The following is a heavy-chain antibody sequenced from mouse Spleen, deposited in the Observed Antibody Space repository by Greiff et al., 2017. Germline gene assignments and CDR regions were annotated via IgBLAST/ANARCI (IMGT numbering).Heavy chain of an antibody. D-gene: IGHD2-1*01. Sequence: ESGPGLVKPSQSLSLTCSVTGYSITSGYYWKWIRQFPGNKLEWMGYISYDGSNNYNPSLKNRISITRDTSKNQFFLKLNSVTTEDTATYYCAREYYGNCFDYWGQGTTLTVSS. V-gene: IGHV3-6*01. CDR1: GYSITSGYY. CDR3: AREYYGNCFDY. J-gene: IGHJ2*01. CDR2: ISYDGSN.